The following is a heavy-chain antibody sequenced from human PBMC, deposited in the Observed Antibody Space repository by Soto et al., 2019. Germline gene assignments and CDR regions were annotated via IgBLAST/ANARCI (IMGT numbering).Heavy chain of an antibody. CDR1: GGSISSNY. CDR3: ARHVSSQLPGYYYYAFDV. Sequence: PSETLSLTCTVSGGSISSNYWVWIRQPPGKGLEWIGNIYYSGSTYSNPSLKSRVTISVDTSKNLFSLQLSSVTAADTAVYYCARHVSSQLPGYYYYAFDVWGQGTTVT. D-gene: IGHD6-6*01. J-gene: IGHJ6*02. CDR2: IYYSGST. V-gene: IGHV4-39*01.